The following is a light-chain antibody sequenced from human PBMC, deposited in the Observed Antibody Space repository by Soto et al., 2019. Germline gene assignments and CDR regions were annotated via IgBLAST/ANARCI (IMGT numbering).Light chain of an antibody. CDR1: QSIRSY. J-gene: IGKJ1*01. V-gene: IGKV1-39*01. CDR3: QQCYSTPLT. Sequence: DIQMTQSPSSLSASIGDRVTITCRASQSIRSYLNWYQQKPGKAPKLMISGASSLQSGVPSRFRGSGVGTDLTLTISTLQTEDFATYFCQQCYSTPLTFGQGTQADIK. CDR2: GAS.